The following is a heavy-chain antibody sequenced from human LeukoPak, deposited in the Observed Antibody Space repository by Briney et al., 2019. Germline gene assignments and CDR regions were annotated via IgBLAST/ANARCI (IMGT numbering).Heavy chain of an antibody. J-gene: IGHJ4*02. CDR3: ARGEPTRRRDGYNWDY. CDR1: GYTFTSYG. D-gene: IGHD5-24*01. V-gene: IGHV1-18*01. Sequence: ASVKVSWKASGYTFTSYGISWVRQAPGQGLEWMGWISAYNGNTNYAQKLQGRVTMTTDTSTSTAYMELTSVRSDDTAVYYCARGEPTRRRDGYNWDYWGQGTLVTVSS. CDR2: ISAYNGNT.